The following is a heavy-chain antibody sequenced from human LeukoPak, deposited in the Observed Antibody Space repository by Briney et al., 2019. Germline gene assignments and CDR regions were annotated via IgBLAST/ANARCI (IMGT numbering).Heavy chain of an antibody. Sequence: GASLRLSCAASGFTFSNYAMSWVRQAPGKGLEWVSAITGSGGNTYYADSVKGRFTISRDNSKNTAFLQMNSLRAEDTAVYYCAKWGDYDVLTGYYVSDYWGQGNLVTVSS. CDR2: ITGSGGNT. CDR3: AKWGDYDVLTGYYVSDY. V-gene: IGHV3-23*01. CDR1: GFTFSNYA. J-gene: IGHJ4*02. D-gene: IGHD3-9*01.